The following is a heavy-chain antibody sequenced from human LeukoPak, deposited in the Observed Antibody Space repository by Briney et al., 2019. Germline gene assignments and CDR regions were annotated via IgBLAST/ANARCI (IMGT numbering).Heavy chain of an antibody. CDR3: ARDQSSGWFYFDY. D-gene: IGHD6-19*01. CDR2: IYSGGST. V-gene: IGHV3-53*01. J-gene: IGHJ4*02. CDR1: GFTVSSNY. Sequence: GGSLRLSRAASGFTVSSNYMSWVRQAPGKGLEWVSVIYSGGSTYYADSVKGRFTISRDNSKNTLYLQMNSLRAEDTAVYYCARDQSSGWFYFDYWGQGTLVTVSS.